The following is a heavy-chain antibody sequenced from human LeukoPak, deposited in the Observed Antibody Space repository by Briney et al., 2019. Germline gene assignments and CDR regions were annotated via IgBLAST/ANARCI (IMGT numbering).Heavy chain of an antibody. D-gene: IGHD3-22*01. CDR2: INSDGSST. Sequence: GGSLRLSCAASGFTFSRYWMHWVRQAPGKGLMWVSRINSDGSSTSCADSVKGRFTISRDNAKNTLYLQMNSLRAEDTAVYYCAKAIVYDSSGPRGGFDPWGQGTLVTVSS. J-gene: IGHJ5*02. CDR3: AKAIVYDSSGPRGGFDP. V-gene: IGHV3-74*01. CDR1: GFTFSRYW.